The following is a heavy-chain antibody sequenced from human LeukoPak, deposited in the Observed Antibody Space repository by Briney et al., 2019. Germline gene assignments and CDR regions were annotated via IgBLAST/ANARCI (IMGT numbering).Heavy chain of an antibody. CDR3: ARGSSGWSAGYYYGMDV. CDR1: GFTFSSYS. J-gene: IGHJ6*02. V-gene: IGHV3-21*01. D-gene: IGHD6-19*01. CDR2: ISSSSSYI. Sequence: PGGSLRLSCAASGFTFSSYSMNWIRQAPGKGLEWVSSISSSSSYIYYADSVKGRFTISRDNAKNSLYLQMNSLRAEDTAVYYCARGSSGWSAGYYYGMDVWGQGTTVTVSS.